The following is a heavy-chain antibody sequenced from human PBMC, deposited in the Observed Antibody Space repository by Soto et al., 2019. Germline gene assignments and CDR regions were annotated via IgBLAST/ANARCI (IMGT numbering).Heavy chain of an antibody. CDR2: ITGSGGST. D-gene: IGHD3-10*01. V-gene: IGHV3-23*01. J-gene: IGHJ6*02. CDR1: GFTFSTYA. CDR3: AKVRSPYYYYAMDV. Sequence: LRLSCAASGFTFSTYAMIWVRQAPGKGLEWVSVITGSGGSTYYADSVKGRFTISRDTSKNTLFLQMNSLRAEDTAIYYCAKVRSPYYYYAMDVWGQGPTVTVSS.